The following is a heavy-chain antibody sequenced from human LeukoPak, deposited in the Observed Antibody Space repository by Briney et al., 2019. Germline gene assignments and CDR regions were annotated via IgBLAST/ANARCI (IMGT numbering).Heavy chain of an antibody. CDR2: IKQDGREK. Sequence: GGSLRLSCAASGFTFSSYWMSWVRQAPGKGLEWVANIKQDGREKYYVDSVKGRFTISRDNAKNSLYLQMNSLRAEDTAVYYCARELYSGSLQTFFDYWGQGTLVTVSS. V-gene: IGHV3-7*01. D-gene: IGHD1-26*01. CDR3: ARELYSGSLQTFFDY. CDR1: GFTFSSYW. J-gene: IGHJ4*02.